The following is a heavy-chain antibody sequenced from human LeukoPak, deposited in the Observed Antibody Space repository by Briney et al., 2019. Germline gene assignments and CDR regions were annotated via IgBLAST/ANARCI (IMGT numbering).Heavy chain of an antibody. Sequence: PSETLSLTCTVSGGSISSYYWSWIRQPPGKGLEWIGYIYTSGSTNYNPSLKSRVTISVDTSKNQFSLKLSSVTAADTAVYYCASRSIAAGGWFDPWGQGTLDTVSS. CDR2: IYTSGST. CDR1: GGSISSYY. CDR3: ASRSIAAGGWFDP. J-gene: IGHJ5*02. D-gene: IGHD6-6*01. V-gene: IGHV4-4*09.